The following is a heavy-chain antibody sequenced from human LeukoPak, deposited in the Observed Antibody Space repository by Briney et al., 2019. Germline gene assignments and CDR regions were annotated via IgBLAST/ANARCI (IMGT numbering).Heavy chain of an antibody. CDR1: GGSIISSIYY. J-gene: IGHJ5*02. CDR3: ARKASDP. Sequence: PSETLSLTCTVSGGSIISSIYYWGWLRQPPGKGLEWIGSIYSSGSTYYNPSLKSRATISVDTSKNQFSLKLSSVTAADTAVYYCARKASDPWGQGTLVTVSS. V-gene: IGHV4-39*01. CDR2: IYSSGST.